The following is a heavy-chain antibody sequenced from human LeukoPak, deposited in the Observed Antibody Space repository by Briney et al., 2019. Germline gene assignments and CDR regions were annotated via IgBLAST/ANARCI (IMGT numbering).Heavy chain of an antibody. CDR1: GLTFSTQA. CDR2: ISDSSSGI. Sequence: GGSLRLSCAASGLTFSTQAMSWVRQAPGKGLEWVSSISDSSSGIYYADSVKGRFTISRDNSKNTLYLQVNSLRAEDTAVYYCAKGGKWDVTPFDYWGQGTLVTVSS. V-gene: IGHV3-23*01. D-gene: IGHD1-26*01. CDR3: AKGGKWDVTPFDY. J-gene: IGHJ4*02.